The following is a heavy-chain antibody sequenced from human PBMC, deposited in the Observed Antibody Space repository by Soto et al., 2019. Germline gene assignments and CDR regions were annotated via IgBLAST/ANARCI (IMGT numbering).Heavy chain of an antibody. D-gene: IGHD6-13*01. CDR3: AREGPGSSSWYSRSEASGMAV. CDR1: VYSITRDG. J-gene: IGHJ6*04. Sequence: SVNGACKASVYSITRDGGSRVLQDPEQGLEWMGWISAYNGNTNYAQKLQGRVTMTTDTSTSTAYMELRSLRSDDTAVYYCAREGPGSSSWYSRSEASGMAVWGKGTSVTVSS. V-gene: IGHV1-18*01. CDR2: ISAYNGNT.